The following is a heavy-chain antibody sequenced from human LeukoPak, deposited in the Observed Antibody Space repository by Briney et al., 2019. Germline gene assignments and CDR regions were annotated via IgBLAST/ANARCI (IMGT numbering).Heavy chain of an antibody. CDR3: ARTLGRQPLGFDY. J-gene: IGHJ4*02. Sequence: GGSLRLSCAASGFTFSTYWMTWVRQAPGKGLEWVSAISGSGGSTYYADSVKGRFTISRDNSKNTLYLQMNSLRAEDTAVYYCARTLGRQPLGFDYWGQGTLVTVSS. D-gene: IGHD6-13*01. CDR1: GFTFSTYW. V-gene: IGHV3-23*01. CDR2: ISGSGGST.